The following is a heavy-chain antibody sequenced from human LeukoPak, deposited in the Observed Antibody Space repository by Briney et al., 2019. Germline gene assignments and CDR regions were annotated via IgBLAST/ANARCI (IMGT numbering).Heavy chain of an antibody. CDR2: IIPILGIA. V-gene: IGHV1-69*04. J-gene: IGHJ4*02. Sequence: SVKVSCKASGGTFSSYAISWVRQAPGQGLERMGRIIPILGIANYAQKFQGRVTITADKSTSTAYMELSSLRSEDTAVYYCARGSPNYYDSSGQLLDFDYWGQGTLVTVSS. CDR1: GGTFSSYA. D-gene: IGHD3-22*01. CDR3: ARGSPNYYDSSGQLLDFDY.